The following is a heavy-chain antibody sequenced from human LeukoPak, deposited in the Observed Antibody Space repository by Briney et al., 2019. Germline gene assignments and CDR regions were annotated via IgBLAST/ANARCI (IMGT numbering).Heavy chain of an antibody. CDR2: VSGSGAIA. D-gene: IGHD2-21*01. Sequence: RTGGSLRLSCAASGFTFSNYAMTWVRQAPGKGLEWVSAVSGSGAIAYYTDPVKGRFTISRDNSKNTLYLQMSSLTAKDTAVYYCAKAPVTSCRGAYCYPFDYWGQGTLVTVSS. V-gene: IGHV3-23*01. CDR3: AKAPVTSCRGAYCYPFDY. J-gene: IGHJ4*02. CDR1: GFTFSNYA.